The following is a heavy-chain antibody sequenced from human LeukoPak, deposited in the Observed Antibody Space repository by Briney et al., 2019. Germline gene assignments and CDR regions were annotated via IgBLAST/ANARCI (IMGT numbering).Heavy chain of an antibody. CDR1: GFTFSTYG. Sequence: GGSLRLSCAASGFTFSTYGMNWVRQAPGKGLEWVSLISSSSSSIYHADTVKGRFTISRDNAKNSLYLQMNSLRAEDTAVYYCAKSQQLVPYYFDYWGQGTLVTVSS. J-gene: IGHJ4*02. V-gene: IGHV3-48*01. CDR3: AKSQQLVPYYFDY. D-gene: IGHD6-13*01. CDR2: ISSSSSSI.